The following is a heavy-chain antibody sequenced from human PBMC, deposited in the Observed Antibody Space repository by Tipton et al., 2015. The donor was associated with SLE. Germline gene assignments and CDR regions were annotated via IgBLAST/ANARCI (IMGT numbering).Heavy chain of an antibody. J-gene: IGHJ6*02. CDR3: ARDHQIAVAGKDYYYGMDV. CDR1: GGSISSSSYY. V-gene: IGHV4-61*01. CDR2: IYYSGST. Sequence: TLSLTCTVSGGSISSSSYYWSWIRQPPGKGLEWIGYIYYSGSTNYNPSLKSRVTISVDTSKNQFSLKLSSVTAADTAVYYCARDHQIAVAGKDYYYGMDVWGQGTTVTVSS. D-gene: IGHD6-19*01.